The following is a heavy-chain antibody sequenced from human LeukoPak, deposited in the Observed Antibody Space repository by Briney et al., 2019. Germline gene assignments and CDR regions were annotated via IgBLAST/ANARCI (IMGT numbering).Heavy chain of an antibody. Sequence: RASVKVSCKASGYTFTGYYMHWVRQAPGQGLEWMGWINPNSGGTNYAQKFQGWVTMTRDTSISTAYIELSRLRSDDTAVYYCARVFTSRRYFDWLPYFDYWGQGTLVTVSS. CDR2: INPNSGGT. D-gene: IGHD3-9*01. CDR3: ARVFTSRRYFDWLPYFDY. V-gene: IGHV1-2*04. J-gene: IGHJ4*02. CDR1: GYTFTGYY.